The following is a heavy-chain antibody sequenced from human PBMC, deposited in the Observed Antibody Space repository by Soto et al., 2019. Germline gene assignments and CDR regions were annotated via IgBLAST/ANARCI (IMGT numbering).Heavy chain of an antibody. CDR2: IIPIFGTA. Sequence: QVQLVQSGAEVKKPGSSVKVSCKASGGTFSSYAISWVRQAPGQGLEWMGGIIPIFGTANYAQKFQGRVTITADESASTAYMELSGLRSEDRAVYYCARGTGYSSSSNPGAFDYWGQGTLVPVSS. D-gene: IGHD6-6*01. V-gene: IGHV1-69*12. J-gene: IGHJ4*02. CDR3: ARGTGYSSSSNPGAFDY. CDR1: GGTFSSYA.